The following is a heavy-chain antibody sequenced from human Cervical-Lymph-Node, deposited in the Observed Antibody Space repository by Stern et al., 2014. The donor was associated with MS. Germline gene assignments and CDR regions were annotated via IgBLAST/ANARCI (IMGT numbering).Heavy chain of an antibody. CDR2: INANSGGT. CDR1: GFTFTSCY. CDR3: ARDMSTVTTPYFDY. V-gene: IGHV1-2*02. J-gene: IGHJ4*02. Sequence: QLVESGAEVRRPGASVKVACKASGFTFTSCYMHWVRQAPGQGLEWMGLINANSGGTNSAQKFQDRVTMTRDTSISTVYMDLTGLTSYDTAIYYCARDMSTVTTPYFDYWGQGTLVTVPS. D-gene: IGHD4-17*01.